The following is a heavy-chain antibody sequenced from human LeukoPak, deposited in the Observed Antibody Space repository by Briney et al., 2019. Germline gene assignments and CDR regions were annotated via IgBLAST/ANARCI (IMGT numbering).Heavy chain of an antibody. CDR3: ARQTGSGLFILP. V-gene: IGHV4-39*01. J-gene: IGHJ4*02. D-gene: IGHD3/OR15-3a*01. CDR2: IYYSGNT. CDR1: GGSITSTSYY. Sequence: SETLSLTCTVSGGSITSTSYYWGWIRQPPGKGLEWIGSIYYSGNTYYNASLKSQVSISIDTSKNQFSLKLTSVTAADTAVYYCARQTGSGLFILPGGQGTLVTVSS.